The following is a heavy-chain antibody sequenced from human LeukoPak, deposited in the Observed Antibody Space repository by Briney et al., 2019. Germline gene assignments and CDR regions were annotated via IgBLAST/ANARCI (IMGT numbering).Heavy chain of an antibody. J-gene: IGHJ4*02. CDR1: GFTFSDYY. D-gene: IGHD2-15*01. Sequence: PGGSLRLSCAASGFTFSDYYMSWIRQAPGKGLEWVSYISSSGSTIYYADSVKGRFTISRDNAKNSLYLQMNSLRAEDTAVYYCARTLGYCSGGSCYPGCFDYWGQGTLVTVSS. CDR2: ISSSGSTI. CDR3: ARTLGYCSGGSCYPGCFDY. V-gene: IGHV3-11*01.